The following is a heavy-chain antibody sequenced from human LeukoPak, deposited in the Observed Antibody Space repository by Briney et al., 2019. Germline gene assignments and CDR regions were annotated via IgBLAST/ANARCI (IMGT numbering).Heavy chain of an antibody. CDR1: GYSFTTYL. J-gene: IGHJ5*01. Sequence: GESLKISCKGSGYSFTTYLIAWVRQMPGKGLEWMGIIHPGDSGARYSPSFQGQVTVSVDRSINTAYLQWSSLKASDTAMYYCARQFCSGNICSDSFDFWGQGTLVTVSS. CDR3: ARQFCSGNICSDSFDF. V-gene: IGHV5-51*01. D-gene: IGHD2-15*01. CDR2: IHPGDSGA.